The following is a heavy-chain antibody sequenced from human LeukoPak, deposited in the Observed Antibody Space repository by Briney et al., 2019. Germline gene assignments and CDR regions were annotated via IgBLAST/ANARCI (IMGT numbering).Heavy chain of an antibody. D-gene: IGHD5-12*01. V-gene: IGHV4-39*01. Sequence: PSETLSLTCTVSGDSTSSSTYYWDWIRQAPGKGLEWIGNIYDSGTTHYNPSLKSRVTISGDTSKNQFSLKLNSVTAADTAVYYCATHRRAGSGGSENAFEIWGQGTMVAVSS. CDR1: GDSTSSSTYY. CDR2: IYDSGTT. CDR3: ATHRRAGSGGSENAFEI. J-gene: IGHJ3*02.